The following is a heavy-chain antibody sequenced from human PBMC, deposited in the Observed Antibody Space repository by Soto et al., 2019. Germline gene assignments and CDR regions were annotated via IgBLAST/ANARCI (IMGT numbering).Heavy chain of an antibody. CDR1: GFTFSTFS. CDR2: ISSSSSAL. D-gene: IGHD6-19*01. Sequence: GSLRLSCAASGFTFSTFSMNWVRQAPGKGLEWVSYISSSSSALYYADSVKGRFTISRDNAKNSLYLQMNSLRDEDTAVYYCARVRSSGWYFDYWGQGTLVTVSS. J-gene: IGHJ4*02. V-gene: IGHV3-48*02. CDR3: ARVRSSGWYFDY.